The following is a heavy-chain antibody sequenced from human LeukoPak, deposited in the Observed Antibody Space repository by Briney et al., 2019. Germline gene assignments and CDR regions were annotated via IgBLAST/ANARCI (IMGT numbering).Heavy chain of an antibody. D-gene: IGHD3-3*01. CDR1: GFTFSSYA. CDR2: ISYDGSNK. CDR3: AREYYDFWSGSFQH. V-gene: IGHV3-30*01. Sequence: PGGSLRLSCAASGFTFSSYAMHWVRQAPGKGLEWVAVISYDGSNKYYADSVKGRFTISRDNSKNTLYLQMNSLRAEDTAVYYCAREYYDFWSGSFQHWGQGTLVTVSS. J-gene: IGHJ1*01.